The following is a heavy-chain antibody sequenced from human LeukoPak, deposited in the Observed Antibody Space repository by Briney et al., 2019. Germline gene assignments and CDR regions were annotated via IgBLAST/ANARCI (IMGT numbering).Heavy chain of an antibody. CDR3: ARHKGAMNIFGDWFDP. D-gene: IGHD3-3*01. CDR1: GGSMRSYY. J-gene: IGHJ5*02. CDR2: IYFSGSI. Sequence: PSETLSLTCTVSGGSMRSYYWSWIRQPPGKGLEWIGYIYFSGSINYNPSLKSRATMSVDMSNSQFSLRLSSVTAADTAVYYCARHKGAMNIFGDWFDPWGQGTLVSVSS. V-gene: IGHV4-59*08.